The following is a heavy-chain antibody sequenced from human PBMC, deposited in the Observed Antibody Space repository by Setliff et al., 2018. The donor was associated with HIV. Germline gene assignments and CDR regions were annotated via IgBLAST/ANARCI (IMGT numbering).Heavy chain of an antibody. CDR3: ARGFAFGGVIVIPYYFDY. CDR1: GGSISSGSYY. Sequence: SETLSLTCTVSGGSISSGSYYWSWIRQPAGKGLEWIGRIYTSGSINDNPSLKSRVTISVDTSKNQFSLKLNSVTAADTAVYYCARGFAFGGVIVIPYYFDYWGQGTLVTVSS. D-gene: IGHD3-16*02. V-gene: IGHV4-61*02. J-gene: IGHJ4*02. CDR2: IYTSGSI.